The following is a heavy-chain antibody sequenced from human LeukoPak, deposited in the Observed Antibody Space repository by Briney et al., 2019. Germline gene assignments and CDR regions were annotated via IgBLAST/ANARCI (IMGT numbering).Heavy chain of an antibody. CDR3: AWSGGVATIYFDY. CDR2: IIPIFGTA. V-gene: IGHV1-69*13. J-gene: IGHJ4*02. CDR1: GGTFSSYA. D-gene: IGHD5-24*01. Sequence: SVKVSCKASGGTFSSYAINWVRQAPGQGLEWMGGIIPIFGTANYAQKFQGRVTITADEFTNTVYMELSSLRSEDTAVYYCAWSGGVATIYFDYWGQGTLVTVSS.